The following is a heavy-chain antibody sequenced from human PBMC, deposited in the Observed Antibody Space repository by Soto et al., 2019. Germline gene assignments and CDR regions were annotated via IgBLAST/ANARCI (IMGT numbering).Heavy chain of an antibody. V-gene: IGHV4-59*08. CDR1: GGSISGYY. J-gene: IGHJ6*02. Sequence: SETLSLTCTVSGGSISGYYWSWIRQPPGKGLVWIFFIYYSGSTSYNPSLRSRVTISEDTSKNQFSLKVSSVTAADTAVYYCARLKYYDSLTGYYYYGMDVWGQGTTVTVSS. CDR3: ARLKYYDSLTGYYYYGMDV. CDR2: IYYSGST. D-gene: IGHD3-9*01.